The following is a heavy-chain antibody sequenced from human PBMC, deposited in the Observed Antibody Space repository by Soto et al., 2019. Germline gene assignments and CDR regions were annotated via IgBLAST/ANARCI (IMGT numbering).Heavy chain of an antibody. CDR2: INHSGST. V-gene: IGHV4-34*01. Sequence: QVQLQQWGAGLLKPSETLSLTCAVYGGSFSGYYWSWIRQPPGKGLEWIGEINHSGSTNYNPSLKSRVTISVDTSKNQFSLKLSSVTAADTAVYYCARGYYYGSGSYFIARAGGYYYYYMDVWGKGTTVTVSS. J-gene: IGHJ6*03. CDR3: ARGYYYGSGSYFIARAGGYYYYYMDV. D-gene: IGHD3-10*01. CDR1: GGSFSGYY.